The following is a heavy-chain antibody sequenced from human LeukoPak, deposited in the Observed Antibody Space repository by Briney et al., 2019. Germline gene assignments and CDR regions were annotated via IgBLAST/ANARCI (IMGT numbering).Heavy chain of an antibody. CDR3: ARVSSGWYLRAYYYMDV. CDR2: IGSSGSTI. CDR1: GFTFSTYE. V-gene: IGHV3-48*03. D-gene: IGHD6-19*01. Sequence: GGSLRLSCEASGFTFSTYEMNWVRQTPRKGLEWVSCIGSSGSTIYYADSVKGRFTISRDNGKNSLYLHMNSLRAEDTAVYYCARVSSGWYLRAYYYMDVWGKGTTVTVSS. J-gene: IGHJ6*03.